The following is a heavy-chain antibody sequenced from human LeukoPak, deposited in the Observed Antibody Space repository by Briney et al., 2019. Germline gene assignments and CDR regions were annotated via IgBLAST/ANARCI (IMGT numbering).Heavy chain of an antibody. V-gene: IGHV4-61*08. CDR1: GGSISSGGYS. CDR2: IYYSGST. D-gene: IGHD6-25*01. CDR3: ARAARPTLGAAWFDP. J-gene: IGHJ5*02. Sequence: SQTLSLTCAVSGGSISSGGYSWSWIRQPPGKGLEWIGYIYYSGSTNYNPSLKSRVTISVDTSKNQFSLKLSSVTAADTAVYYCARAARPTLGAAWFDPWGQGTLVTVSS.